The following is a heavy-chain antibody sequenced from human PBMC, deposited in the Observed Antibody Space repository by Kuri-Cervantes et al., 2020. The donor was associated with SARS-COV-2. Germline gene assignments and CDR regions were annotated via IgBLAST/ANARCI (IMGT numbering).Heavy chain of an antibody. CDR3: AKGSTVTTRPTRFDY. CDR1: GFTFSGSA. V-gene: IGHV3-73*01. CDR2: IRSKANSYAT. D-gene: IGHD4-11*01. J-gene: IGHJ4*02. Sequence: GGSLRLSCAASGFTFSGSAMHWVRQAPGKGLEWVGRIRSKANSYATAYAASVKGRFTISRDNSKNTLYLQMNSLRAEDTAVYYCAKGSTVTTRPTRFDYWGQGTLVTVSS.